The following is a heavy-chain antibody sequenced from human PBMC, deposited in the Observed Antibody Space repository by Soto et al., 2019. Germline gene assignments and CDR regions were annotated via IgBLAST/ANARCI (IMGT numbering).Heavy chain of an antibody. CDR2: IYYSGST. CDR1: GGSISIYY. CDR3: ARGPTFGGVIAHLNYYYYGMDV. V-gene: IGHV4-59*01. D-gene: IGHD3-16*02. J-gene: IGHJ6*02. Sequence: SETLSLTCTVSGGSISIYYWSWIRQPPGRGLEWIGYIYYSGSTNYNPSLKSRVTISVDTSKNQFSLKLSSVTAADTAVYYCARGPTFGGVIAHLNYYYYGMDVWGQGTTVTVSS.